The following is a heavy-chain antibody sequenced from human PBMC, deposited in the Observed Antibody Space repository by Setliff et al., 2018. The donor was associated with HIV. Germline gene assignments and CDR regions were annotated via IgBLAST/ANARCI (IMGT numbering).Heavy chain of an antibody. J-gene: IGHJ4*02. CDR2: ISAHNGDT. V-gene: IGHV1-18*04. CDR1: GGTFRSHE. CDR3: ASPMFYDGKVV. Sequence: ASVKVSCKASGGTFRSHEISWVRQAPGQGLEWMGWISAHNGDTKYSQKFQDRVTLTSDMSANTVYMDLTTLRSEDTAVYYCASPMFYDGKVVWGQGTPVTVSS. D-gene: IGHD3-22*01.